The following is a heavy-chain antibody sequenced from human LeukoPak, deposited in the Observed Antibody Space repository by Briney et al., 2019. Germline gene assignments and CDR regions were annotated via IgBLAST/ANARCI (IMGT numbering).Heavy chain of an antibody. CDR2: IYYSGST. V-gene: IGHV4-59*01. D-gene: IGHD4-17*01. Sequence: SETLSLTCTVSGGSISSYYWSWIRQPPGKGLEWIGYIYYSGSTNYNPSLKSRVTISVDTSKNQFSLKLSSVTPADTAVYYCARTLLDYGDPGYWGQGTLVTVSS. J-gene: IGHJ4*02. CDR1: GGSISSYY. CDR3: ARTLLDYGDPGY.